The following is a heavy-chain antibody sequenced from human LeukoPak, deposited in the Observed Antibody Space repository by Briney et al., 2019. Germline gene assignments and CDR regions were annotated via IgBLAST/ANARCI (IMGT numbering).Heavy chain of an antibody. V-gene: IGHV3-30*18. J-gene: IGHJ4*02. CDR1: GFIFSSYG. CDR3: AKDTGYYYDSSNYWV. D-gene: IGHD3-22*01. Sequence: GGSLRLSCAASGFIFSSYGMHWVRQAPGKGLEWVAVISYDGSNKNYADSVKGRFTISRDNSKNTLYLQMNSLRAEDTALYYCAKDTGYYYDSSNYWVWGQGTLVTVSS. CDR2: ISYDGSNK.